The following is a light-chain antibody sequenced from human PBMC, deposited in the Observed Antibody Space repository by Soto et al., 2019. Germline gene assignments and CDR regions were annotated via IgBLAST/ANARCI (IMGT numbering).Light chain of an antibody. CDR2: GAS. CDR1: QGVRSY. V-gene: IGKV3-20*01. Sequence: EIAMTQSPDTLSVSPGDRATLSCRASQGVRSYLAWYQQKPGQAPRLLIFGASNRATGIPDRFSGSGSGTDFTLTISRLEPEDFAVYYCQQYGSSPVTFGQGTKVDIK. J-gene: IGKJ1*01. CDR3: QQYGSSPVT.